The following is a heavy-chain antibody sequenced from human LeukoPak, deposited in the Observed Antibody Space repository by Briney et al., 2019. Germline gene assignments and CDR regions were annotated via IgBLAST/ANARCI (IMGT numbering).Heavy chain of an antibody. J-gene: IGHJ2*01. D-gene: IGHD1-26*01. V-gene: IGHV4-59*08. Sequence: PETLSLTCTVSGASISDYYWSWIRQPPGKGLEWIGDIYNSGTTNYNPSLKSRVTISLDTSNNQFSLRLSSVTAADSAAYYCARLIGAVGFFDLWGRGTLVTVSS. CDR2: IYNSGTT. CDR3: ARLIGAVGFFDL. CDR1: GASISDYY.